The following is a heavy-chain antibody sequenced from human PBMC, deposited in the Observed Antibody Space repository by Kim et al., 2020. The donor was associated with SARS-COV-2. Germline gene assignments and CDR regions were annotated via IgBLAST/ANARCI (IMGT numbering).Heavy chain of an antibody. V-gene: IGHV3-23*01. J-gene: IGHJ4*02. Sequence: YTSSVKGRFTISRDNSKNTLDLQMNSLRAEDTAVYYCAKSGYSGYAESDYWGQGTLVTVSS. D-gene: IGHD5-12*01. CDR3: AKSGYSGYAESDY.